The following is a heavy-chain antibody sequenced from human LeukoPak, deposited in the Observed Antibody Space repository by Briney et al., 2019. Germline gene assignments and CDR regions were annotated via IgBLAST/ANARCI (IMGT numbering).Heavy chain of an antibody. CDR3: AREVRGSYNWFDP. V-gene: IGHV4-59*01. J-gene: IGHJ5*02. CDR1: GGSISSYY. D-gene: IGHD3-10*01. CDR2: IYYSGST. Sequence: SETLSLTCTVSGGSISSYYWSWIRQPPGKGLEWIGYIYYSGSTNYNPSLKSRVTISVDTSKNQFSLKLSSVTAADTAVYYCAREVRGSYNWFDPWGQGTLVTASS.